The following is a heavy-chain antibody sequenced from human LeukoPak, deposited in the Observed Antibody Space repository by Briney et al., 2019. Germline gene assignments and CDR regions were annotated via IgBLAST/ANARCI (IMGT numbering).Heavy chain of an antibody. D-gene: IGHD6-13*01. CDR2: INPSGGST. J-gene: IGHJ4*02. CDR3: ARDHEVQQQLANYFDY. Sequence: GASVKVSCKASGYSFTNFYMHWVRQAPGQGLEWVGIINPSGGSTTYAQKFQGRVTMTRDTSTSTVYMELSNLIFEDTAVYYCARDHEVQQQLANYFDYWSQGTLVTVSS. V-gene: IGHV1-46*01. CDR1: GYSFTNFY.